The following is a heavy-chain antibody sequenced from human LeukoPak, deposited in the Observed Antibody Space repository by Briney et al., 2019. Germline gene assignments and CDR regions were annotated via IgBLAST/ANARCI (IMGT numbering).Heavy chain of an antibody. CDR2: INHSGST. CDR1: GGSFSGYY. D-gene: IGHD6-13*01. J-gene: IGHJ5*02. Sequence: SETPSLTCAVYGGSFSGYYWSWIRQPPGKGLEWIGEINHSGSTNYNPSLKSRVTISVDTSKNQFSLKLSSVTAADTAVYYCARVRYSSSWYWFDPWGQGTLVTVSS. V-gene: IGHV4-34*01. CDR3: ARVRYSSSWYWFDP.